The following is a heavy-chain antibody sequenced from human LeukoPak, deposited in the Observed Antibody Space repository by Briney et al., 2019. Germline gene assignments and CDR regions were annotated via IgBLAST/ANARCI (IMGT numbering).Heavy chain of an antibody. D-gene: IGHD6-13*01. J-gene: IGHJ3*02. CDR1: GGSISGYY. Sequence: SETLSLTCAVSGGSISGYYWSWIRQPPGKGLEWIGEINHSGSTNYNPSLKSRVTMSVDTSKNQFSLKLSSVTAADTAVYYCARALSSSWYPNAFDIWGQGTMVTVSS. CDR2: INHSGST. CDR3: ARALSSSWYPNAFDI. V-gene: IGHV4-34*01.